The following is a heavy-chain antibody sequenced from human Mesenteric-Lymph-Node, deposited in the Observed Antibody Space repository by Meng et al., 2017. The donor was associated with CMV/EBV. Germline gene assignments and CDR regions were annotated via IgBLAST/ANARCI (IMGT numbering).Heavy chain of an antibody. J-gene: IGHJ4*02. CDR1: GFTCSNAW. CDR2: IKSKTDGGTT. V-gene: IGHV3-15*01. CDR3: TAGPFRGSSISHDKY. Sequence: GESLKISCAASGFTCSNAWMSWVRQTPGKGLEWVGRIKSKTDGGTTDYAALVKGRFTISRDDSENTLYLQMNSLKTEDTAVYYCTAGPFRGSSISHDKYWGQGTLVTVSS. D-gene: IGHD2-2*01.